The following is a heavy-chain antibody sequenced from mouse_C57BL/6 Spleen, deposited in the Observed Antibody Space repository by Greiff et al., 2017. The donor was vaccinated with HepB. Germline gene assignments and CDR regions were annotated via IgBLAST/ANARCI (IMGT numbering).Heavy chain of an antibody. V-gene: IGHV1-22*01. J-gene: IGHJ4*01. CDR1: GYTFTDYN. Sequence: VQLKQSGPELVKPGASVKMSCKASGYTFTDYNMHWVKQSHGKSLEWIGYINPNTGGTSYNQKFKGKATLTVNKSSSTAYMELRSLTSEDSAVYYCARYYYGEAMDYWGQGTSVTVSS. D-gene: IGHD1-1*01. CDR2: INPNTGGT. CDR3: ARYYYGEAMDY.